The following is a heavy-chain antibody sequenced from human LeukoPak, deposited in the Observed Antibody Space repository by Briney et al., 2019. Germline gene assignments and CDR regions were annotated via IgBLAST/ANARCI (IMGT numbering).Heavy chain of an antibody. Sequence: GRSLRLSCAASGFTFSSYGMHWVRQAPGKGLEWVAVIWYDGSNKYYADSVKGRFTISRDNSKNTLYLQMNSLRAEDTAVYYCARGGVEGRFDPWGQGTLVTVSS. D-gene: IGHD2-8*02. CDR2: IWYDGSNK. V-gene: IGHV3-33*01. CDR1: GFTFSSYG. CDR3: ARGGVEGRFDP. J-gene: IGHJ5*02.